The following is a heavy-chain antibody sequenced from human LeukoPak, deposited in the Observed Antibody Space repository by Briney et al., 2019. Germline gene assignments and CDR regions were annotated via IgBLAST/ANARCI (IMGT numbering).Heavy chain of an antibody. V-gene: IGHV3-23*01. CDR3: AKGSYYDSSGSFYFDY. J-gene: IGHJ4*02. CDR2: ISGSGDNT. D-gene: IGHD3-22*01. Sequence: GGSLRLSCAASGFTFSSYAMSWVRQAPGEGLEWVSGISGSGDNTYYADSVKGRFTISRDNSKNTLYVQVNSLGTEDTAAYYCAKGSYYDSSGSFYFDYWGQGTLVTVSS. CDR1: GFTFSSYA.